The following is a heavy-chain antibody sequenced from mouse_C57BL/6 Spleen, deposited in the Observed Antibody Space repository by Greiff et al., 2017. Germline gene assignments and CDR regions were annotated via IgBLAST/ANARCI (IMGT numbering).Heavy chain of an antibody. V-gene: IGHV1-4*01. J-gene: IGHJ4*01. CDR2: INPSSGYN. Sequence: QVQLKESGAELARPGASVKMSCKASGYTFTSYTMHWVKQRPGQGLEWIGYINPSSGYNKYNQKFKDKATLTADKSASTAYMQLSSMTSEDSAVYYCARCFDYAMDYCGQGTSVTVSS. CDR1: GYTFTSYT. CDR3: ARCFDYAMDY.